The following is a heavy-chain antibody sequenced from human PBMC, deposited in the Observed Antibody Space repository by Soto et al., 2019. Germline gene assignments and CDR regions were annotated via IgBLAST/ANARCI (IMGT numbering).Heavy chain of an antibody. CDR2: ISGSSSTI. CDR1: GFTFSTYS. D-gene: IGHD1-26*01. CDR3: AREVGPITD. J-gene: IGHJ4*02. V-gene: IGHV3-48*02. Sequence: EVQLVESGGGLVQPGGSLRLSCAASGFTFSTYSMNWVRQAPGKGLEWVSYISGSSSTIYYADSVKGRFTISRDNAKNSLYPPMNSLRDEDTAVYYCAREVGPITDWGQGTLVTVSS.